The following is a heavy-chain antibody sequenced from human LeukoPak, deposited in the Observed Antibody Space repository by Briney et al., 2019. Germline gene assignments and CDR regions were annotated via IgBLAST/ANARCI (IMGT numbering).Heavy chain of an antibody. J-gene: IGHJ4*02. D-gene: IGHD2-2*01. CDR2: INPNSGGT. CDR3: AGDLASFHYFDY. V-gene: IGHV1-2*02. Sequence: ASVKVSCKASGYTFTGYYMHWVRQAPGQGLEWMGWINPNSGGTNYAQKFQGRVTMTRDTSISTAYMELSRLRSDDTAVYYCAGDLASFHYFDYWGQGTLVTVSS. CDR1: GYTFTGYY.